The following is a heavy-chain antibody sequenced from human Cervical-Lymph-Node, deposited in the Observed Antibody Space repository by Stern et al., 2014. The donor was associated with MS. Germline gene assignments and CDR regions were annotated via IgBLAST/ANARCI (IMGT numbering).Heavy chain of an antibody. D-gene: IGHD1-1*01. CDR1: GFTVSRDY. CDR2: ITNVGST. Sequence: EVQLEESGGGVIQPGGSLRLSCTASGFTVSRDYMTWVRQAPGKGLEWVSLITNVGSTLYTDSVKGRFTISRDDSKNTVYPHMTSLRAEDTAMYYCARDTSSPERSDWWGQGTLVTVSS. V-gene: IGHV3-53*01. CDR3: ARDTSSPERSDW. J-gene: IGHJ4*02.